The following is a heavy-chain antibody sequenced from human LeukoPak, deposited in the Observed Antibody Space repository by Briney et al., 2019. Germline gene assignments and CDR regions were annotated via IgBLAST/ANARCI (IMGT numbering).Heavy chain of an antibody. D-gene: IGHD3-9*01. V-gene: IGHV3-30*18. CDR2: ISYDGSNK. CDR1: GFTLSSYG. Sequence: GRSLRLSCAASGFTLSSYGMHWVRQAPGKGLEWVAVISYDGSNKYYADSVKGRFTISRDNSKNTLYLQMNSLRAEDTAVYYCEKDMRPYLRYFDWFARGYFDYWGQGTLVTVSS. J-gene: IGHJ4*02. CDR3: EKDMRPYLRYFDWFARGYFDY.